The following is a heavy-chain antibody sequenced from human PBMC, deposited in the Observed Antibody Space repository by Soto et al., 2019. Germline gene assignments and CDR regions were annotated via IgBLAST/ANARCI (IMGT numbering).Heavy chain of an antibody. D-gene: IGHD3-10*01. Sequence: EVQLVESGGGLVQPGRSLRLSCAASGFTFDDYAMHWVRQAPGKGLEWVSGISWNSGSIGYADSVKGRFTISRDNAKNSLYLQINSLRAEDTALYYCAKDSVWFGELLMGGMDVWGQGTTVTVAS. CDR1: GFTFDDYA. V-gene: IGHV3-9*01. CDR2: ISWNSGSI. CDR3: AKDSVWFGELLMGGMDV. J-gene: IGHJ6*02.